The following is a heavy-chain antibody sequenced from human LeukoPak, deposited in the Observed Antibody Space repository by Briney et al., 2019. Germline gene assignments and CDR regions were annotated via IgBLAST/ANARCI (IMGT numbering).Heavy chain of an antibody. CDR1: GFTFSSYS. CDR2: ISSSSSYI. J-gene: IGHJ2*01. Sequence: PGGSLRLSCAASGFTFSSYSMNWVRQAPGQGREWVSSISSSSSYIYYADSVKGRFTISRDNAKNSLYLQMNSLRAEDTAVYYCARGLGRSGWSFYWYFDLWGRGTLVTVSS. D-gene: IGHD6-19*01. CDR3: ARGLGRSGWSFYWYFDL. V-gene: IGHV3-21*01.